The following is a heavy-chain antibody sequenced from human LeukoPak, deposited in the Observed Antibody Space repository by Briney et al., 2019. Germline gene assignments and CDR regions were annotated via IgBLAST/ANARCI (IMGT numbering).Heavy chain of an antibody. Sequence: GRSLRLSCAASGFTFSSYGMHWVRQAPGKGLEWVAFIRYDGSNKYYADSVKGRFTISRDNSKNTLYLQMNGLRAEDTAVYYCAKDGGEVVPAAALDYWGQGTLVTVSS. V-gene: IGHV3-30*02. CDR2: IRYDGSNK. J-gene: IGHJ4*02. CDR1: GFTFSSYG. D-gene: IGHD2-2*01. CDR3: AKDGGEVVPAAALDY.